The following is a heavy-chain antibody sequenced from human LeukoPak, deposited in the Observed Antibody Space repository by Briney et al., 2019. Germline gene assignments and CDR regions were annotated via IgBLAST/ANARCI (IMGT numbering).Heavy chain of an antibody. CDR1: GGSISSGSYY. V-gene: IGHV4-61*02. CDR2: IYTSGST. CDR3: ARAYVRIAVAGTLNWFDP. Sequence: SETLSLTCTVSGGSISSGSYYWSWIRQPAGKGLEWIGRIYTSGSTNYHPSLKSRVTISVDTSKNQFSLKLSSVTAADTAVYYCARAYVRIAVAGTLNWFDPWGQGTLVTVSS. D-gene: IGHD6-19*01. J-gene: IGHJ5*02.